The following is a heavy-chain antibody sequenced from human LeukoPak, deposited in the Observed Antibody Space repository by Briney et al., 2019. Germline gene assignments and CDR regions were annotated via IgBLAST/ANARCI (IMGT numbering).Heavy chain of an antibody. Sequence: GGSLRLSCAASGFSFRTSTMNWVRQAPGKGLEWISYISSSSSTVYYADSVKGRFAISRDNAKDSLYLQMNSLRAEDTAVYYCAREPEIYSSSWYVDYWGQGTLVTVSS. CDR3: AREPEIYSSSWYVDY. CDR2: ISSSSSTV. CDR1: GFSFRTST. J-gene: IGHJ4*02. V-gene: IGHV3-48*01. D-gene: IGHD6-13*01.